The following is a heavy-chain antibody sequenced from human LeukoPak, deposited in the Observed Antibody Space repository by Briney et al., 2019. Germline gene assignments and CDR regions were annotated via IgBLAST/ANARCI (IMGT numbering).Heavy chain of an antibody. CDR3: ARDKSASSSGYYGAFDY. CDR2: ISSSGSTI. D-gene: IGHD3-22*01. V-gene: IGHV3-11*01. J-gene: IGHJ4*02. CDR1: GFTFSAYY. Sequence: GGSLRLSCAASGFTFSAYYMSWIRQAPGKGLEWVSYISSSGSTIYYADSVKGRFTISRDNAKNSLYLQMDSLRAEDTAVYYCARDKSASSSGYYGAFDYWGQGTLVTVSS.